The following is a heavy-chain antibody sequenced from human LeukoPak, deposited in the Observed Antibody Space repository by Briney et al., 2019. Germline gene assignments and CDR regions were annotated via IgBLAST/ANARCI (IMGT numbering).Heavy chain of an antibody. CDR1: GFTFSSYW. D-gene: IGHD6-13*01. J-gene: IGHJ4*02. V-gene: IGHV3-74*01. Sequence: GGSLRLSCAASGFTFSSYWMHWVRQAPGKGLVWVSRINSDGSSTSYADSVKGRFTISRDNAKNTLHLQMNSLRAEDTAVYYCARDGAVRAAAGTSDYWGQGTLVTVSS. CDR2: INSDGSST. CDR3: ARDGAVRAAAGTSDY.